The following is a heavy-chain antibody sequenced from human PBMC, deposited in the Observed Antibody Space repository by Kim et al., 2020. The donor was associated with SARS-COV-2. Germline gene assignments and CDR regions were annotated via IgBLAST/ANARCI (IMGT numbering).Heavy chain of an antibody. J-gene: IGHJ6*02. CDR3: ARDHVLVEWLLGGTGYYGMDV. Sequence: ASVKVSCKASGYTFTSYGISWVRQAPGQGLEWMGWISAYNGNTNYAQKLQGRVTMTTDTSTSTAYMELRSLRSDDTAVYYCARDHVLVEWLLGGTGYYGMDVWGQGTTVTVSS. CDR1: GYTFTSYG. CDR2: ISAYNGNT. D-gene: IGHD3-3*01. V-gene: IGHV1-18*01.